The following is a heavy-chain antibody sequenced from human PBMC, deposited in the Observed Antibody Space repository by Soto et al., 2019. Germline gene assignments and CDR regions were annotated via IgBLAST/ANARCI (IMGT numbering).Heavy chain of an antibody. J-gene: IGHJ4*02. Sequence: EVRLVESGGTLLQPGGSLRLSCAASGFTFSSYGMNWVRQAPEKGLEWVSYISSTGSLTQYADSVNGRFTISRDNGKNSLDLQMSSLRVEDTAVYYCARGGAARPDYWGQGTVVTVSS. D-gene: IGHD6-13*01. CDR2: ISSTGSLT. CDR3: ARGGAARPDY. CDR1: GFTFSSYG. V-gene: IGHV3-48*01.